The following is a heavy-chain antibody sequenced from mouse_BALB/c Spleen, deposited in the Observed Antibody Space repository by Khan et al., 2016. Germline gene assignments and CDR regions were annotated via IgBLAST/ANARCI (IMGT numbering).Heavy chain of an antibody. CDR3: ARTARIKY. J-gene: IGHJ2*01. D-gene: IGHD1-2*01. CDR2: IRYSGST. Sequence: EVQLQESGPGLVKPSQSLSLTCTVTGYSITSGYGWNWIRQFPGNKLEWMGYIRYSGSTNYNPSLKSRTSITRDTSQNQVFLQLNSVTTEDTATYYCARTARIKYWGQGTTLTVSS. V-gene: IGHV3-1*02. CDR1: GYSITSGYG.